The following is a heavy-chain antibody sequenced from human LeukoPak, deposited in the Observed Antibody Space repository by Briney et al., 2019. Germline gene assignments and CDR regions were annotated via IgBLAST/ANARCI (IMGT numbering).Heavy chain of an antibody. CDR1: GGSISSHY. CDR2: IYYSGST. CDR3: ARGWGIAAT. D-gene: IGHD6-13*01. V-gene: IGHV4-59*11. J-gene: IGHJ4*02. Sequence: PSETLSLTCTVSGGSISSHYWSWIRQPPGKGLEWIGYIYYSGSTNYNPSLKSRVTISVDTSKNQFPLKLSSVTAADTAVYYCARGWGIAATWGQGTLVTVS.